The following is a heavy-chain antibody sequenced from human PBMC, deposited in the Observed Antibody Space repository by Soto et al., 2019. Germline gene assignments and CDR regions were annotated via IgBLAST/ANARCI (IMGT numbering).Heavy chain of an antibody. CDR3: GKDRVSEHNSGWPQGH. Sequence: VQLLESGGGLVQPGGSLRLSCAASGFTFSSYAMSWVRQAPGKGLEWVAAIWHDGRDTHYADSVKGRFTISRDNSKDTLDLQMNSLRIEDTAVYYCGKDRVSEHNSGWPQGHWGQGTLVIVSS. CDR1: GFTFSSYA. J-gene: IGHJ4*02. CDR2: IWHDGRDT. V-gene: IGHV3-30*02. D-gene: IGHD6-19*01.